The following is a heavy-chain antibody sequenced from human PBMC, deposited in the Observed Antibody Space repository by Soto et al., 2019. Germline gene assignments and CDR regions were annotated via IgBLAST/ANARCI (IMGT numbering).Heavy chain of an antibody. D-gene: IGHD3-3*01. CDR1: GFTFSSYA. CDR2: ISYDGSNK. V-gene: IGHV3-30-3*01. Sequence: HPGGSLRLSCAASGFTFSSYAMHWVRQAPGKGLEWVAVISYDGSNKYYADSVKGRFTISRDNSKNTLYLQMNSLRAEDTAVYYCARDLIPDGVVISFPDYWGQGTLVTVSS. CDR3: ARDLIPDGVVISFPDY. J-gene: IGHJ4*02.